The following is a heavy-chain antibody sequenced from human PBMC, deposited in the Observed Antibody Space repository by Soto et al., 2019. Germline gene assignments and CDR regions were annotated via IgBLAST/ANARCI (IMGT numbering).Heavy chain of an antibody. CDR3: ASSGWIQLQYYFDY. V-gene: IGHV3-7*03. J-gene: IGHJ4*02. CDR2: IKQDGSEK. Sequence: QSGGSLRLSCAASGFTFSSYWMSWVRQAPGKGLEWVANIKQDGSEKYYVDSVKGRFTISRDNAKNSLYLQMNSLRAEDTAVYYCASSGWIQLQYYFDYWGQGTLVTVSS. CDR1: GFTFSSYW. D-gene: IGHD5-18*01.